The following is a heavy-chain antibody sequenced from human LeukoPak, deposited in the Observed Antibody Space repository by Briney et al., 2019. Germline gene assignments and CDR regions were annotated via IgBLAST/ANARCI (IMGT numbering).Heavy chain of an antibody. Sequence: PSETLSLTCTVSGGSIDSGTYYSGWIRQPPGKELEWIGTIHYSGSTYYNPSLKSRVTISVDTSKNQFSLKLSSVTAADTAVYYCARDLGGYGDHRLLTRWFDPWGQGTLVTVSS. CDR1: GGSIDSGTYY. V-gene: IGHV4-39*07. CDR3: ARDLGGYGDHRLLTRWFDP. D-gene: IGHD2-8*02. CDR2: IHYSGST. J-gene: IGHJ5*02.